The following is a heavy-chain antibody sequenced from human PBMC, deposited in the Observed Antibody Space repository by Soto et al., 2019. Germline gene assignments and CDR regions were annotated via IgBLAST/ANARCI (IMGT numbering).Heavy chain of an antibody. D-gene: IGHD2-2*01. CDR1: GFTFSSYS. CDR3: ARAKYCSSTSCYPYYYYMDF. CDR2: ISSSSSYI. Sequence: GGSLRLSCAASGFTFSSYSMNWVRQAPGKGLEWVSSISSSSSYIYYADSVKGRFTISRDNAKNSLYLQMNSLRAEDTAVYYCARAKYCSSTSCYPYYYYMDFWGKATTVTVSS. V-gene: IGHV3-21*01. J-gene: IGHJ6*03.